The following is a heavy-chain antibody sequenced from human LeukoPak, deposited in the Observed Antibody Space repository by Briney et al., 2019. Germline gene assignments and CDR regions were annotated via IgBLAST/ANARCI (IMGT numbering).Heavy chain of an antibody. D-gene: IGHD6-13*01. Sequence: GASVKVSCKVSGYTLTELSMHWVRQAPGKGLEWMGGFDPEDGETIYAQKFQGRVTMTEDTSTDTAYMELSSLRSEDTAVYYCAADLSTLRYSSSWYAFDYWGQGTLVTVSS. CDR3: AADLSTLRYSSSWYAFDY. J-gene: IGHJ4*02. CDR1: GYTLTELS. CDR2: FDPEDGET. V-gene: IGHV1-24*01.